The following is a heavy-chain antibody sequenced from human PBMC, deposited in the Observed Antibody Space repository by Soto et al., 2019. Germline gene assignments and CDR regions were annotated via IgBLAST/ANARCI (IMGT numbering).Heavy chain of an antibody. Sequence: QVVLQESGPGVVKPSDTLSLTCNVSGASLSRYYWSWIRQPPGKGLEWIGRIYATGDTDYNPSLKSRISMSVDMSKKQFSLTLRSVTAADTAIYYCVRDGTKNLRDRFEPWSRGILVTVSS. D-gene: IGHD1-26*01. CDR3: VRDGTKNLRDRFEP. CDR1: GASLSRYY. J-gene: IGHJ5*02. V-gene: IGHV4-4*07. CDR2: IYATGDT.